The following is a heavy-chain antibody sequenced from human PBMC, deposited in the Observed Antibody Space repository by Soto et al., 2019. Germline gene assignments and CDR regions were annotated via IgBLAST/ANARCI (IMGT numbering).Heavy chain of an antibody. V-gene: IGHV4-4*02. CDR1: GVSISSHDW. J-gene: IGHJ4*02. D-gene: IGHD5-18*01. Sequence: QVQLQESGPGLVKPSGTLSLTCAVSGVSISSHDWWTWVRQPPGKGLEWIGESHQSGNTNYNSSPGSRATISLDKSKNQFSLQLSSVTVADTAVYYCATRDTGRVYWGQGTLVTVSS. CDR2: SHQSGNT. CDR3: ATRDTGRVY.